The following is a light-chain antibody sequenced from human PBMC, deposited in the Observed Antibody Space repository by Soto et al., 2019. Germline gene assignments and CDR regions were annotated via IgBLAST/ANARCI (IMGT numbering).Light chain of an antibody. J-gene: IGLJ3*02. CDR1: SSNLGAGYD. Sequence: QSVLTQPPSVSGAPGQRVTISCTGSSSNLGAGYDVHWYQQLPGRAPKLLIYSSTNRPSGVPDRISGSKSGTSASLAIAGLQAEDAADYVCQSYDNNLRGGVFGGGTKLTVL. V-gene: IGLV1-40*01. CDR3: QSYDNNLRGGV. CDR2: SST.